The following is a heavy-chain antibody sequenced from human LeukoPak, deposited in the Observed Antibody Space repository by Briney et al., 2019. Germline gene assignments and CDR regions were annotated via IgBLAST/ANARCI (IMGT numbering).Heavy chain of an antibody. Sequence: ASVKVSCKASGCTFTRYYMHWVRQAPGQGLEWMGWTNPNSGGTNYAQKFQGRVTMTRDTSISTAYMELSRLRSDDTAVYYCARVRGRSSGWYGNYYFDYWGQGTLVTVSS. CDR2: TNPNSGGT. J-gene: IGHJ4*02. D-gene: IGHD6-19*01. CDR3: ARVRGRSSGWYGNYYFDY. V-gene: IGHV1-2*02. CDR1: GCTFTRYY.